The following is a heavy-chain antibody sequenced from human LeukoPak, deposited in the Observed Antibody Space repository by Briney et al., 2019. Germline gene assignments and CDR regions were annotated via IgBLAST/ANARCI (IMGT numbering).Heavy chain of an antibody. CDR3: AREGSMTARLSVSIDY. CDR1: GGSIRTYY. Sequence: PSETLSLTCTVSGGSIRTYYWSWIRQPAGKALEWIGRIHTSGSTDYNPSLESRVSMSVDTSKNQFSLKLRSATAADTAVYYCAREGSMTARLSVSIDYWGQGTLVTVSS. V-gene: IGHV4-4*07. CDR2: IHTSGST. J-gene: IGHJ4*02. D-gene: IGHD6-6*01.